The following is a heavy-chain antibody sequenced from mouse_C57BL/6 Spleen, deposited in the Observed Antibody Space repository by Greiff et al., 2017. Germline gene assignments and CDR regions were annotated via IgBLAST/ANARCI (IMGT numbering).Heavy chain of an antibody. V-gene: IGHV5-4*03. D-gene: IGHD1-1*01. CDR2: ISDGGSYT. CDR3: ARGPPSGVVATNAMDY. Sequence: EVKLVESGGGLVKPVGSLKLSCAASGFTFSSYAMSWVRQTPEKRLEWVATISDGGSYTYYPDNVKGRFTISRDNAKNNQYLQMSHLKSEDTAMYYCARGPPSGVVATNAMDYWGQGTSVTVSS. J-gene: IGHJ4*01. CDR1: GFTFSSYA.